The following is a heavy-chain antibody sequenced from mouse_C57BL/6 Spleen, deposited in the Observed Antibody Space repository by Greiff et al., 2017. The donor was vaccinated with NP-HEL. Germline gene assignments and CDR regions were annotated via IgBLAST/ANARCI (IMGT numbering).Heavy chain of an antibody. D-gene: IGHD2-1*01. Sequence: QVQLQQSGAELVRPGSSVKLSCKASGYTFTSYWMDWVKQRPGQGLEWIGNIYPSDSETHYNQKFKDKATLTVDKSSSTAYMQLSSLTSEDSAVYYCARDYGNSSFAYWGQGTLVTVSA. CDR2: IYPSDSET. J-gene: IGHJ3*01. CDR1: GYTFTSYW. CDR3: ARDYGNSSFAY. V-gene: IGHV1-61*01.